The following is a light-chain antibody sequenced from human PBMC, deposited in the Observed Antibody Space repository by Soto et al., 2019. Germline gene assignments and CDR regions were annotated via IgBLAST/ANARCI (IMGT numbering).Light chain of an antibody. CDR3: KEFSSYLLT. CDR2: DAS. J-gene: IGKJ4*01. V-gene: IGKV1-5*01. Sequence: DIQMTQSPSTLSASVGDRVTITCRASQTISNWLAWYQQKPGKAPKLLIYDASSLESGVPSRFSGSGSGTEFTLTISSLQPDDFAVYYCKEFSSYLLTFGGGTTGDIK. CDR1: QTISNW.